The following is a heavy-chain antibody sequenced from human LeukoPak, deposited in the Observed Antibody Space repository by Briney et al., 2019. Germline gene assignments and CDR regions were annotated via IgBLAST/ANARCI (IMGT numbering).Heavy chain of an antibody. CDR2: IKQDGNEK. Sequence: GGSLRLSCAASGFTSSNYWMTWVRQAPGKGLEWVANIKQDGNEKYYEDSVKGRFTISRDNAKNSLYLQMNSLRAEDTAVYYCAREGPRRITIFGVVPFDPWGRGTLVTVSS. V-gene: IGHV3-7*01. CDR1: GFTSSNYW. CDR3: AREGPRRITIFGVVPFDP. J-gene: IGHJ5*02. D-gene: IGHD3-3*01.